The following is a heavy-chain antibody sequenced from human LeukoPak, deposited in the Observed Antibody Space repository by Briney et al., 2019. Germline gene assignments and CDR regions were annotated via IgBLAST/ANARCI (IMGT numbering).Heavy chain of an antibody. Sequence: PGRSLRLSCTASGFTFGDYAMSWVRQAPGKGLEWVSVIYSGGSTYYADSVKGRFTISRDNSKNTLYLQMNSLRAEDTAVYYCARARDRVKYYFDYWGQGTLVTVSS. CDR3: ARARDRVKYYFDY. CDR1: GFTFGDYA. V-gene: IGHV3-66*01. J-gene: IGHJ4*02. D-gene: IGHD1-14*01. CDR2: IYSGGST.